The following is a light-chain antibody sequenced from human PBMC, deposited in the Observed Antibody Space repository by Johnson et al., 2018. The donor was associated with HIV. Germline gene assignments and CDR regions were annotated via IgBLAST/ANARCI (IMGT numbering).Light chain of an antibody. CDR1: SSNIENYF. Sequence: QPVLTQPPSVSAAPGQRVNISCSGNSSNIENYFVSWYQQLPGAAPRLVIYEDNKRPSGIPDRFSGSKSGASATLGITGLQTGDEADYYCGIWDSSLRSGFFGTGTKVTVL. J-gene: IGLJ1*01. CDR3: GIWDSSLRSGF. CDR2: EDN. V-gene: IGLV1-51*02.